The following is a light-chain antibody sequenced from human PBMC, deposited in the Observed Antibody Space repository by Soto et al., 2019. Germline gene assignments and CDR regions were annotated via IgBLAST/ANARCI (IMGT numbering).Light chain of an antibody. CDR2: GTS. Sequence: EIVMTQSPATLSVSPGERVTLSCRASQGVSINLAWYQHKPGQAPRLLIYGTSTRATDVPARFTGSGSGTEFTLTINSLQPEDFAVYYCQQYNDWPRRTFGLGTKVLIK. J-gene: IGKJ1*01. V-gene: IGKV3-15*01. CDR3: QQYNDWPRRT. CDR1: QGVSIN.